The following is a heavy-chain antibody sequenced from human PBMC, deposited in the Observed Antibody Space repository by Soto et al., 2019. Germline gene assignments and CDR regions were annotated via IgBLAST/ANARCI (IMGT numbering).Heavy chain of an antibody. J-gene: IGHJ4*02. CDR2: IIPILGIA. Sequence: QVQLVQSGAEVKKPGSSVKVSCTASGGTFSSYTISWVRQAPGQGLEWMGRIIPILGIANYAQKFQGRVTITADKSTSTAYMELSSLRSEDTAVYYCARGSSIAARRFDYWGQGTLVTVSS. V-gene: IGHV1-69*02. CDR3: ARGSSIAARRFDY. D-gene: IGHD6-6*01. CDR1: GGTFSSYT.